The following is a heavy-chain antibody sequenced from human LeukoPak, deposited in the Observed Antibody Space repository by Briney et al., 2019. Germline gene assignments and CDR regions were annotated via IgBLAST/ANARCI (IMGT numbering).Heavy chain of an antibody. CDR3: ARASSGWAYYFDY. Sequence: GGSLRLSCAASGFTVNSNYMSWVRQAPGKGLEWVSVIHSGGGTYYADSVKGRFTISRDKSKNKLYFQMNSLRADDTAVYFCARASSGWAYYFDYWGQGTLVTVSS. J-gene: IGHJ4*02. CDR2: IHSGGGT. V-gene: IGHV3-53*01. CDR1: GFTVNSNY. D-gene: IGHD6-19*01.